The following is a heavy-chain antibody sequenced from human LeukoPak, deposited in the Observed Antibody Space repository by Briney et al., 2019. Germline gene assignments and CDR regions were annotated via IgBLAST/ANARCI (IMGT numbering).Heavy chain of an antibody. CDR3: ARGPTYQPIDY. CDR2: IHYSGTT. J-gene: IGHJ4*02. V-gene: IGHV4-39*02. Sequence: SETLSLTCTVSGGSISSGSNYWGWIRQPPGKGLEWIASIHYSGTTYYNPSLKSRVTISVDTSKNHFSLKLSSVTAADTAVYYCARGPTYQPIDYWGQGTLVTVSS. CDR1: GGSISSGSNY. D-gene: IGHD2-2*01.